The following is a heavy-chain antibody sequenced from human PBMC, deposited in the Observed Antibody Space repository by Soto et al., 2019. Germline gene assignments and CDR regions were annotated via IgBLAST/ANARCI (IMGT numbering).Heavy chain of an antibody. Sequence: TLSLTCAVSGGSISSGGYSWSWIRQPPGKGLEWIGYIYHSGSTYYNPSLKSRVTISVDRSKNQFSLKLSSVTAADTAVYYCATLPPRIVVTILPIPSWGQGTQVTVSS. V-gene: IGHV4-30-2*01. CDR1: GGSISSGGYS. J-gene: IGHJ4*02. CDR3: ATLPPRIVVTILPIPS. D-gene: IGHD2-21*01. CDR2: IYHSGST.